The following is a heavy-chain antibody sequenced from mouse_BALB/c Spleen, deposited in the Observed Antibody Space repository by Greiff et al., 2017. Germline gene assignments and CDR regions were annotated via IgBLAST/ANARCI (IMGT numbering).Heavy chain of an antibody. CDR1: GDSITSGY. V-gene: IGHV3-8*02. D-gene: IGHD2-10*01. CDR3: ARRAYYGNYGAMDY. Sequence: EVQRVESGPSLVKPSQTLSLTCSVTGDSITSGYWNWIRKFPGNKLEYMGYISYSGSTYYNPSLKSRISITRDTSKNQYYLQLNSVTTEDTATYYCARRAYYGNYGAMDYWGQGTSVTVSS. CDR2: ISYSGST. J-gene: IGHJ4*01.